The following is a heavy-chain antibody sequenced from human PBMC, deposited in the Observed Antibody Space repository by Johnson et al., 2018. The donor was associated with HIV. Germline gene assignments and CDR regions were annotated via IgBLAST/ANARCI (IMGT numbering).Heavy chain of an antibody. CDR1: GFTFSSYA. CDR2: ISYDGSNK. V-gene: IGHV3-30-3*01. J-gene: IGHJ3*02. Sequence: QVQLVESGGGVVQPGRSLRLSCAASGFTFSSYAMHWVRQAPGKGLEWVAVISYDGSNKYYADSVKGRFTISRDNSNNTLYLQMNSLRAEDTAIYYCAATMVRGVIQSRAFDIWGQGTMVTVSS. D-gene: IGHD3-10*01. CDR3: AATMVRGVIQSRAFDI.